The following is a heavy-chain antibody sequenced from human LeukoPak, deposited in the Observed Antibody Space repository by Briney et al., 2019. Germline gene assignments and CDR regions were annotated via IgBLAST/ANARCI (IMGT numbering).Heavy chain of an antibody. CDR1: GFTFSSYW. Sequence: PGGSLRLSCAASGFTFSSYWMHWVRQAPGKGLVWVSRINGDGSGINYADSVKGRFTISRDNAKNTLYLQMNSLRAEDTAVYYCARVHYTSSWFVDYWGQGTLVTVSS. V-gene: IGHV3-74*01. CDR3: ARVHYTSSWFVDY. D-gene: IGHD6-13*01. CDR2: INGDGSGI. J-gene: IGHJ4*02.